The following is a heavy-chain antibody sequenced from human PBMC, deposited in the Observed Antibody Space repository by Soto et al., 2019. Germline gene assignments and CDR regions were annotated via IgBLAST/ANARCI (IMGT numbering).Heavy chain of an antibody. CDR1: GFTFSSYA. Sequence: GGSLRLSCAASGFTFSSYAMSWVRQAPGKGLEWVSAISGSGGSTYYADSVKGRFTISRDNSKNTLYLQMNSLRAEDTAVYYCAKSPYYDILTGYYNEFDYWGQGTLVTVSS. D-gene: IGHD3-9*01. CDR2: ISGSGGST. V-gene: IGHV3-23*01. CDR3: AKSPYYDILTGYYNEFDY. J-gene: IGHJ4*02.